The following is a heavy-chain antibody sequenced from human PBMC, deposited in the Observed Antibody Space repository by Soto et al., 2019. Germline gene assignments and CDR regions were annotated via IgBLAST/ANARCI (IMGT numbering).Heavy chain of an antibody. D-gene: IGHD2-15*01. J-gene: IGHJ6*02. Sequence: GASVKVSCKASGYTFTSYGISWVRQAPGQGLEWMGWISAYNGNTNYAQKLQGRVTMTTDTSTSTAYMELRSLRSDDTAVYYFAIKVVVVVAASIYYYYGMDVWGQGTTVTVSS. V-gene: IGHV1-18*01. CDR3: AIKVVVVVAASIYYYYGMDV. CDR2: ISAYNGNT. CDR1: GYTFTSYG.